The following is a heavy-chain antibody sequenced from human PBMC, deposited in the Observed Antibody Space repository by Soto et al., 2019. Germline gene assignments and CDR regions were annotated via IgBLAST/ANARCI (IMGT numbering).Heavy chain of an antibody. Sequence: SETLSLTCAVYGGSFSGYYWSWIRQPPGKGLEWIGEINHSGSTNYNPSLKSRVTISVDTSKNQFSLKLSSVTAADTAVYYCARGRDRITMTPIDYWGQGTLVTVSS. CDR2: INHSGST. D-gene: IGHD3-22*01. J-gene: IGHJ4*02. CDR3: ARGRDRITMTPIDY. V-gene: IGHV4-34*01. CDR1: GGSFSGYY.